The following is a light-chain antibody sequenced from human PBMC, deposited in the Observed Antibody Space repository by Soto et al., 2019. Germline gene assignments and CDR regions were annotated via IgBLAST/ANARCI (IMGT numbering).Light chain of an antibody. V-gene: IGKV1-5*01. CDR1: RNIERW. CDR3: QHCDTSWP. J-gene: IGKJ1*01. CDR2: NAS. Sequence: DIQMTQSPSTLSASVGDRVTITCRASRNIERWLAWYQQKPGKPPKLLILNASTLGSGVPSRFSGSGSGTECTLTISGLQPDDFATYYCQHCDTSWPFGQGTKVELK.